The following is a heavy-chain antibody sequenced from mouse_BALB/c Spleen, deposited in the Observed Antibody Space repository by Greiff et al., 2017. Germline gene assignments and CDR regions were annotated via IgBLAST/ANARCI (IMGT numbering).Heavy chain of an antibody. J-gene: IGHJ3*01. D-gene: IGHD2-14*01. CDR2: ISTYYGDA. V-gene: IGHV1S137*01. Sequence: QVQLQQSGAELVRPGVSVKISCKGSGYTFTDYAMHWVKQSHAKSLEWIGVISTYYGDASYNQKFKGKATMTVDKSSSTAYMELARLTSEDSAIYYCARPYYRYAWFAYWGQGTLVTVSA. CDR1: GYTFTDYA. CDR3: ARPYYRYAWFAY.